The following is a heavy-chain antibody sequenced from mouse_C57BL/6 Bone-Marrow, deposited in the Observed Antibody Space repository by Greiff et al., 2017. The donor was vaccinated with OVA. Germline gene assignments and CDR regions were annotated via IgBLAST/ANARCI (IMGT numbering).Heavy chain of an antibody. V-gene: IGHV1-59*01. D-gene: IGHD3-3*01. CDR2: IDPSDSYT. J-gene: IGHJ4*01. CDR3: ARRGTSDYYAMDY. CDR1: GYTFTSYW. Sequence: QVQLQQPGAELVRPGTSVKLSCKASGYTFTSYWMHWVKQRPGQGLEWIGVIDPSDSYTNYNQKFKGKAKLTVDTSSSTAYMQLSSLTSEDSAVYYCARRGTSDYYAMDYWGQGTSVTVSS.